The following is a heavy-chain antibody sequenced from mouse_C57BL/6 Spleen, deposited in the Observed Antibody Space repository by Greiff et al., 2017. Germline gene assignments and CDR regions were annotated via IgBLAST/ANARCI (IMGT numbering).Heavy chain of an antibody. Sequence: VQLQQPGAELVKPGASVKLSCKASGYTFTSYWMHWVKQRPGQGLEWIGMIHPNSGSTNYNEKFKSKATLTVDKSSSTAYMQLSSLTSEDSAVYYCARDGRLRRYAMDYWGQGTSVTVSS. CDR1: GYTFTSYW. J-gene: IGHJ4*01. V-gene: IGHV1-64*01. CDR3: ARDGRLRRYAMDY. CDR2: IHPNSGST. D-gene: IGHD2-4*01.